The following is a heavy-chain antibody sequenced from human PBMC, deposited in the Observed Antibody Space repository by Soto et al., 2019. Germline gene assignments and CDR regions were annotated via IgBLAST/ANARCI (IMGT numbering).Heavy chain of an antibody. D-gene: IGHD5-12*01. CDR3: ARGVEMATQW. V-gene: IGHV4-30-4*01. J-gene: IGHJ4*02. CDR1: GGSISSGDYY. Sequence: QVQLQESGPGLVKPSQTLSLTCTVSGGSISSGDYYWSWIRQPPGKGLEWIGYIDYSGSTYYTPSIKSRVTITVDTSKSQFSLKLSTVTAEDTAVYYCARGVEMATQWWGQGTLVTVSS. CDR2: IDYSGST.